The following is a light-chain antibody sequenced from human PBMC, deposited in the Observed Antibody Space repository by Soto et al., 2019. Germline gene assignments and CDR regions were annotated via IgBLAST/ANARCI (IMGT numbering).Light chain of an antibody. CDR3: QQYGSSPPIT. Sequence: DIVLTQSPGTLSLSPGERATLSCRASQSVSSSYLAWYQQKPGQAPRLLIYGASSRATGIPARFSGSGSGTYFTLTISRLEPVDFAVYYCQQYGSSPPITFGQGTRLEIK. J-gene: IGKJ5*01. CDR1: QSVSSSY. CDR2: GAS. V-gene: IGKV3-20*01.